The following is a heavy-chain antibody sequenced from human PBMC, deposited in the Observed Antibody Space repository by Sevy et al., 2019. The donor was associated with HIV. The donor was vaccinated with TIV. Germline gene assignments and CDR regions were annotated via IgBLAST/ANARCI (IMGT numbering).Heavy chain of an antibody. CDR3: ATGGDFWSGYSNDAFDI. CDR1: GFTFSSYA. Sequence: GGSLRLSCAASGFTFSSYAMSWFRQAPGKGLEWVSTIRDSGESTYNSDSVKGRFTISRDNSKNTLYLQMNSLRADDTAVHYCATGGDFWSGYSNDAFDIWGQGTMVTVSS. V-gene: IGHV3-23*01. D-gene: IGHD3-3*01. J-gene: IGHJ3*02. CDR2: IRDSGEST.